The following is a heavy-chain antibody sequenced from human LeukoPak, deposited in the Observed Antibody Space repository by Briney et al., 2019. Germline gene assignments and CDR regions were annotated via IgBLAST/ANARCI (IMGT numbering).Heavy chain of an antibody. J-gene: IGHJ4*02. D-gene: IGHD3-22*01. CDR3: ARQVPFYYDSSGPFAS. V-gene: IGHV3-11*04. CDR1: GFTFSDYY. CDR2: ISNSGSAI. Sequence: PGGSLRLSCAASGFTFSDYYMSWIRQAPGKGLEWVSYISNSGSAIYYADSVKGRFTISRDNAKNSLYLQMNSLRAEDTAVYYCARQVPFYYDSSGPFASWGQGTLAIVSS.